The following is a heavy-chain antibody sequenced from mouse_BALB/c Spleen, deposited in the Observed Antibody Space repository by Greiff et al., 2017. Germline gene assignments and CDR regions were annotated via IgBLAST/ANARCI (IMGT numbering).Heavy chain of an antibody. V-gene: IGHV5-6-4*01. CDR2: ISSGGSYT. J-gene: IGHJ4*01. CDR3: TREGYGYDPYYYAMDY. CDR1: GFTFSSYT. D-gene: IGHD2-2*01. Sequence: EVKVVESGGGLVKPGGSLKLSCAASGFTFSSYTMSWVRQTPEKRLEWVATISSGGSYTYYPDSVKGRFTISRDNAKNTLYLQMSSLKSEDTAMYYCTREGYGYDPYYYAMDYWGQGTSVTVSS.